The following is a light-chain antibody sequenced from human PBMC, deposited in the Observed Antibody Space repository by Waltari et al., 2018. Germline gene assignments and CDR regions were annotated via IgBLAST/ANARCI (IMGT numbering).Light chain of an antibody. CDR1: SSNIGSNV. CDR2: YDD. V-gene: IGLV1-36*01. J-gene: IGLJ3*02. CDR3: AAWDDRLNGVV. Sequence: QSVLTQPPSVSEAPRQTVTIPCSGCSSNIGSNVLNWYQQLPGKAPKLLIYYDDILPSGVSDRFSGSKSGTSASLAISGLQSDDEADYFCAAWDDRLNGVVFGGGTKLTVL.